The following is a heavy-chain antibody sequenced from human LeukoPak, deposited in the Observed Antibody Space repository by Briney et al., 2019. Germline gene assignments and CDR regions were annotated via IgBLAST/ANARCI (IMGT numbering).Heavy chain of an antibody. J-gene: IGHJ3*02. CDR3: ARGGPYCSSTSCPLDAFDI. D-gene: IGHD2-2*01. Sequence: KTSETLSLTCAVYGGSFSGYYWSWTRQPPGKGLEWIGEINHSGSTNYNPSLKSRVTISVDTSKNQFSLKLSSVTAADTAVYYCARGGPYCSSTSCPLDAFDIWGQGTMVTVSS. CDR2: INHSGST. CDR1: GGSFSGYY. V-gene: IGHV4-34*01.